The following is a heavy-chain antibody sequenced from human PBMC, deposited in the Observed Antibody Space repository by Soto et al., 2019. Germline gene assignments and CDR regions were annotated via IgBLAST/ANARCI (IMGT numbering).Heavy chain of an antibody. CDR1: GFTFSSYA. J-gene: IGHJ3*02. CDR2: ISYDGSNK. Sequence: QVQLVESGGGVVQPGRSLRLSCAASGFTFSSYAMHWVRQAPGKGLEWVAVISYDGSNKYYADSVKGRFTISRDNSKNTLYLQMNSLRAEDTAVYYCAREGESIHPDAFDIWGQGTMVTVSS. V-gene: IGHV3-30-3*01. CDR3: AREGESIHPDAFDI. D-gene: IGHD3-16*01.